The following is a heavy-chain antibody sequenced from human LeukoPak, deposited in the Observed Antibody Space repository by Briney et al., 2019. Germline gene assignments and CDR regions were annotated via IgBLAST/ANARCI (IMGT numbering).Heavy chain of an antibody. Sequence: SETLSLTCTVSGGSISSYYWSWIRQPPGKGLEWIGYIYYSGSTNYNPSLKSRVTISVDTSKNQFSLKLSSVTAADTAVYYCARDVSEVFDYWGQGTLVTVSS. J-gene: IGHJ4*02. V-gene: IGHV4-59*01. CDR2: IYYSGST. CDR1: GGSISSYY. D-gene: IGHD5/OR15-5a*01. CDR3: ARDVSEVFDY.